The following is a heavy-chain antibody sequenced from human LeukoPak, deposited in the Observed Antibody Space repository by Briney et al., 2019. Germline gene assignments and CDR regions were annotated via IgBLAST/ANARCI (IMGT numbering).Heavy chain of an antibody. Sequence: GGSLRLSCAASGFTFSSYAMSWVRQAPGKGLEWVSAISGSGYSTYYADSVKGRFTISRDNSKNTLYLQMNSLRAEGTAVYYCTTISGSGGFDMWGQGTMVAVSS. D-gene: IGHD3-10*01. V-gene: IGHV3-23*01. CDR3: TTISGSGGFDM. CDR2: ISGSGYST. CDR1: GFTFSSYA. J-gene: IGHJ3*02.